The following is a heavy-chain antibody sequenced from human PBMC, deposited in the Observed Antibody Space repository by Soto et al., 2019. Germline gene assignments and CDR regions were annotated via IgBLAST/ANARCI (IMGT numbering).Heavy chain of an antibody. CDR1: GYSVTSYW. D-gene: IGHD1-26*01. V-gene: IGHV5-10-1*01. J-gene: IGHJ6*02. Sequence: GASLKISRKGSGYSVTSYWISWVRQMPGKGLEWMGRIDPSDSYTNYSPSFQGHVTISADKSISTAYLQWSSLKASDTAMYYGGSRDAWVGLDVWGQGTTVTVSS. CDR2: IDPSDSYT. CDR3: GSRDAWVGLDV.